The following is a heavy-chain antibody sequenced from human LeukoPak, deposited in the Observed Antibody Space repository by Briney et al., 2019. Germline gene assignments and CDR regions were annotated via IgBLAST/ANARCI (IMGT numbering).Heavy chain of an antibody. V-gene: IGHV4-59*08. CDR1: GGSINRYY. D-gene: IGHD4-17*01. CDR3: ARHINDYGDANFDS. J-gene: IGHJ4*02. CDR2: VYYSGKT. Sequence: SETLSLTCAVSGGSINRYYWSWIRQPPGKGLEWMGYVYYSGKTKYNPSLKSRVTISVDTSKNHISLRLKSVTAADTAVYYCARHINDYGDANFDSWGQGTLVTVSS.